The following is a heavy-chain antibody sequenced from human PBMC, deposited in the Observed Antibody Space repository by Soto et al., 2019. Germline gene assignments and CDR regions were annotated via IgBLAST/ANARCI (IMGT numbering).Heavy chain of an antibody. Sequence: QLQLQESGSGLVKPSQTLSLTCAVSGGSISSDTCSWSWIRQPPGKGLEWIGYIYHSGSTDYNPPRRRRASIPVDKSRNQFSLKLSSVSAADPAVYFCARVPVTIGYGMDVWGQGTTVTVSS. V-gene: IGHV4-30-2*01. CDR2: IYHSGST. CDR3: ARVPVTIGYGMDV. J-gene: IGHJ6*02. D-gene: IGHD4-17*01. CDR1: GGSISSDTCS.